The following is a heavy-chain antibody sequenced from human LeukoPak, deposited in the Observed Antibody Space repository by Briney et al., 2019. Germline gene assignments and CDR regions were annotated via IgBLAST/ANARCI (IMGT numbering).Heavy chain of an antibody. V-gene: IGHV3-15*01. CDR1: GFAFSTYG. Sequence: GMSLRLSCAASGFAFSTYGMHWVGQAPGKGLEWVGRIKSKTDGGTTDYAAPVKGRFTISRDDSKNTLYLQMNSLKTEDTAVYYCTTGTVTTGLDYWGQGTLVTVSS. CDR2: IKSKTDGGTT. CDR3: TTGTVTTGLDY. J-gene: IGHJ4*02. D-gene: IGHD4-17*01.